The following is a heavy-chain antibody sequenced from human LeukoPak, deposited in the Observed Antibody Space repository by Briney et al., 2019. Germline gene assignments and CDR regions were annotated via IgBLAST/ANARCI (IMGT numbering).Heavy chain of an antibody. CDR2: INHSGST. D-gene: IGHD2-2*01. CDR3: ARAPGYCSSTSCYYFDY. CDR1: GGSFSGYY. Sequence: SETLSPTCAVYGGSFSGYYWSWIRQPPGKGLEWIGEINHSGSTNYNPSLKSRVTISIDTSKNQFSLKLSSVTAADTAVFYCARAPGYCSSTSCYYFDYWGQGTLVTVYS. J-gene: IGHJ4*02. V-gene: IGHV4-34*01.